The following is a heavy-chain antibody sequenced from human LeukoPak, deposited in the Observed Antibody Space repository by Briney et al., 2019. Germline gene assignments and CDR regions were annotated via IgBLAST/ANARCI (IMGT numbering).Heavy chain of an antibody. CDR3: AKDHGYSSSWYAVDY. D-gene: IGHD6-13*01. J-gene: IGHJ4*02. CDR2: ISGSGGST. Sequence: GGSLRLSCAASGFTFSSYAMSWVRQAPGKGLEWVSAISGSGGSTYYADSVKGRFTISRDTSKNTLYLHMNSLRAEDTAVYYCAKDHGYSSSWYAVDYWGQGTLVTVSS. V-gene: IGHV3-23*01. CDR1: GFTFSSYA.